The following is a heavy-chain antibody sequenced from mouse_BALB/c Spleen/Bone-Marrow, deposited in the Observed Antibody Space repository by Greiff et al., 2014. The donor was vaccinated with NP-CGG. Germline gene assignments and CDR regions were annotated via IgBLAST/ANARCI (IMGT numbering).Heavy chain of an antibody. V-gene: IGHV1S56*01. Sequence: VKLMESGPELVKPGASVRISCKASGYTFTSYYIHWVKQRPGQGLEGIGWIFPGNVNTKYNEKFKGKATLTADKSSSTAYMQLSSLTSEDSAVYFCARDTMDYWGQGTSVTVSS. J-gene: IGHJ4*01. CDR3: ARDTMDY. CDR1: GYTFTSYY. CDR2: IFPGNVNT.